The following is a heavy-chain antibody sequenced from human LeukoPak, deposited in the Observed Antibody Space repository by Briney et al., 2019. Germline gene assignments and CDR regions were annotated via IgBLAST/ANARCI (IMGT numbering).Heavy chain of an antibody. V-gene: IGHV3-7*01. CDR1: AFTFSSYW. Sequence: GGSLRLSCAASAFTFSSYWMSWVRQAPGKGLEWVANINQDGSERYYVDSVKGRFTISRDNANNSLYLQMNSLRAEDTAVYYCAREYCTSTSCYGYFDYWGQGTLVTVSS. CDR3: AREYCTSTSCYGYFDY. J-gene: IGHJ4*02. CDR2: INQDGSER. D-gene: IGHD2-2*01.